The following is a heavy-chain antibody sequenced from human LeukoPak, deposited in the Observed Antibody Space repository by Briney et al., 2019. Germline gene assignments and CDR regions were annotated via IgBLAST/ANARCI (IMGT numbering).Heavy chain of an antibody. V-gene: IGHV3-74*01. D-gene: IGHD1-14*01. CDR2: IHSDEIST. J-gene: IGHJ4*02. CDR1: GFTFSSYW. CDR3: AKTPPGRHYFDY. Sequence: PGGSLRLSCAASGFTFSSYWMHWVRQAPGKGLVWVAHIHSDEISTAYADPVKGRFTISRDNTRNMLYLQMNSLRAEDTAVYYCAKTPPGRHYFDYWGQGTLVTVSS.